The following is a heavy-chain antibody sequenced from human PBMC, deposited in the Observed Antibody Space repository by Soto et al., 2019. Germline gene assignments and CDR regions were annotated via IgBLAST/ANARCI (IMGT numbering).Heavy chain of an antibody. J-gene: IGHJ4*02. V-gene: IGHV3-53*02. CDR2: IYSNGDT. CDR1: GFSVGSNY. D-gene: IGHD2-8*01. CDR3: ARKSDSSPVPEADGV. Sequence: EVQLVETGGGLIQPGGSLRLSCAASGFSVGSNYMTWVRQSPGKGLEWVSLIYSNGDTDYADSVKGRFSISRDNFKNTLYLQMHTLRAEDTAVYHCARKSDSSPVPEADGVWGRGTLVTVSS.